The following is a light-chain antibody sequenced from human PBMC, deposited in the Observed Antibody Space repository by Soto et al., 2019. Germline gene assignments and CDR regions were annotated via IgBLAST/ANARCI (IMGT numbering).Light chain of an antibody. CDR2: EVS. J-gene: IGLJ3*02. CDR3: AAWDDSLSGWV. V-gene: IGLV2-8*01. Sequence: QSVLTQPPSASGSPGQSVTISCTGTSSDVGGYNYVSWYQQHPGKAPKLMIYEVSKRPSGVPDRFSGSKSGTSASLAISGLPSEDEADYYCAAWDDSLSGWVFGGGTKLTVL. CDR1: SSDVGGYNY.